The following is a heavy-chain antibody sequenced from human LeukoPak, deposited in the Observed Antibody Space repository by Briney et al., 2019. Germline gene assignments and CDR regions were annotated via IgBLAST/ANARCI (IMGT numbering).Heavy chain of an antibody. CDR1: GFTFSSHG. D-gene: IGHD2-15*01. V-gene: IGHV3-15*01. J-gene: IGHJ4*02. CDR3: TTILFY. CDR2: IKTKIDGGTT. Sequence: GGSLRLSCAASGFTFSSHGMHWVRQAPGKGLEWVGRIKTKIDGGTTDYAAPVKGRFTISRDDSKNTLYLQMNSLKTEDTAVYYCTTILFYWGQGTLVTVSS.